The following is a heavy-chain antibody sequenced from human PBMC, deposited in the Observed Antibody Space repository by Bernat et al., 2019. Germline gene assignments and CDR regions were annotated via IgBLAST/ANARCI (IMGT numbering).Heavy chain of an antibody. V-gene: IGHV1-3*01. J-gene: IGHJ2*01. D-gene: IGHD2-8*01. CDR1: GYTFTSYA. Sequence: QVQLVQSGAEVKKPGASVKVSCKASGYTFTSYAMHWVRQAPGQRLEWMGWINAGNGNTKYSQKFQGRVTITRDTSASIAYMELSSLRSEDTAVYYCARDGAVRYFDLWGRGTLVTVSS. CDR3: ARDGAVRYFDL. CDR2: INAGNGNT.